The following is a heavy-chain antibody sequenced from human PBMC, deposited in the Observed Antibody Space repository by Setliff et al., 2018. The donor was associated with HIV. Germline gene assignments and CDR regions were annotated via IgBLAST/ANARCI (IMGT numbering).Heavy chain of an antibody. V-gene: IGHV4-4*08. Sequence: PSETLSLTCSVSGGSINSYYWNWVRQPPGMGLEWIAYKHTSGSTNYNPSLKSRVIISVDTSKNQFSLRLSSVTAADTAIYYCARGVNSGTYRGYYYYMDVWGKGTTVTVSS. CDR1: GGSINSYY. CDR3: ARGVNSGTYRGYYYYMDV. CDR2: KHTSGST. D-gene: IGHD1-26*01. J-gene: IGHJ6*03.